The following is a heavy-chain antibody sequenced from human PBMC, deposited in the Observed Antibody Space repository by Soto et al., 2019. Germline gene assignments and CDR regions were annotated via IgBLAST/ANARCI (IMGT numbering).Heavy chain of an antibody. V-gene: IGHV1-69*13. Sequence: ASVKVSCKASGGTFSNYPIAWLRQAPGQGLEWMGAIIPIFGTRNYAQTFQGRVTISADESASTAYMELSSLTSADTALYYCARPRTVATTKGYDYWGQGTLVTVSS. CDR2: IIPIFGTR. CDR3: ARPRTVATTKGYDY. D-gene: IGHD1-1*01. J-gene: IGHJ4*02. CDR1: GGTFSNYP.